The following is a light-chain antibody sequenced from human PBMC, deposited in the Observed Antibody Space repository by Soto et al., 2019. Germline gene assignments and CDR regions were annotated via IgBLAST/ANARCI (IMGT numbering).Light chain of an antibody. Sequence: QSALTQPRSVSGSPGQSVTISCTGTSSDVGGYNYVSWYQQHPGKAPKLMIYDVSKRPSGVPDRFSGSKSGNTASLTISVLQAEDEADYYCCSYAGSYNYVFATGTKLTVL. CDR3: CSYAGSYNYV. CDR1: SSDVGGYNY. J-gene: IGLJ1*01. CDR2: DVS. V-gene: IGLV2-11*01.